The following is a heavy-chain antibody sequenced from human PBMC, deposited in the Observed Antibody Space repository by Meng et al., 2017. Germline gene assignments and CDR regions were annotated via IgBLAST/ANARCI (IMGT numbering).Heavy chain of an antibody. CDR3: LDEAPRSDY. CDR1: GFTFNNYW. D-gene: IGHD1-1*01. J-gene: IGHJ4*02. Sequence: GQLVESGGGLVQPGGSLKLSCAASGFTFNNYWMNWVRQVPGKGLVWVSRISGDGSITNYAGSVKGRFTISRDNAKNTLYLQMNSLRPEDTAVYYCLDEAPRSDYWGQGSLVTVSS. CDR2: ISGDGSIT. V-gene: IGHV3-74*01.